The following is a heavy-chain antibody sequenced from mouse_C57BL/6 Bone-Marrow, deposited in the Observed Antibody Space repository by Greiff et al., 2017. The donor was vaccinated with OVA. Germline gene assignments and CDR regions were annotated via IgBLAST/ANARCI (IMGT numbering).Heavy chain of an antibody. D-gene: IGHD6-1*01. V-gene: IGHV1-15*01. CDR3: TRSLYYSDY. CDR2: IDPETGGT. CDR1: GYTFTDYE. Sequence: VQLQESGAELVRPGASVTLSCKASGYTFTDYEMHWVKQTPVHGLEWIGAIDPETGGTAYNQKFKGKAILTADKSSSTAYMELRSLTSEDSAVYYCTRSLYYSDYWGQGTTLTVSS. J-gene: IGHJ2*01.